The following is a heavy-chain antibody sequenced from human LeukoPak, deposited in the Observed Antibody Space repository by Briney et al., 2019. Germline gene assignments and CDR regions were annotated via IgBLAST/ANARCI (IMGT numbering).Heavy chain of an antibody. Sequence: PGGSLRLSCAASGFTFSDYYMSWIRQAPGEGLEWVSYISNSGSIIYYADSVKGRFTISRDNAKNSLYLQMNSLRAEDTAVYYCARDMVRGVIIEGPDAFDIWGQGTMVTVSS. V-gene: IGHV3-11*04. CDR3: ARDMVRGVIIEGPDAFDI. CDR1: GFTFSDYY. D-gene: IGHD3-10*01. CDR2: ISNSGSII. J-gene: IGHJ3*02.